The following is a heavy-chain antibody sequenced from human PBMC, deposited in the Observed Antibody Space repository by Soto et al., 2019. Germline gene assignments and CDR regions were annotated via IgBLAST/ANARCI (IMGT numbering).Heavy chain of an antibody. J-gene: IGHJ2*01. CDR1: GDSIGNFY. D-gene: IGHD2-8*01. CDR3: ARGMGRYFDL. Sequence: SETLSLTCAISGDSIGNFYWSWIRQPAGKGLESLGRLSASGRTNYSPSLQSRVTMSLDWSKNRFSLRLTSVSAADTAVYFCARGMGRYFDLWGRGTLVTVSS. V-gene: IGHV4-4*07. CDR2: LSASGRT.